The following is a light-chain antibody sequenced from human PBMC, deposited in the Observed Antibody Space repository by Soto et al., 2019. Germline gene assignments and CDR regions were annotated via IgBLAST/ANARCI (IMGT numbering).Light chain of an antibody. Sequence: DIQMTQSPSSLSAPVGDRVSISCRARQDIDKWLAWFQQKPGKAPKLLISAASTLQNGVSSRFSGSGSGTDFTLTIQSLQPDDIGTYYCQQASSFHHTFGQGTKLEIK. CDR1: QDIDKW. CDR3: QQASSFHHT. CDR2: AAS. J-gene: IGKJ2*01. V-gene: IGKV1-12*01.